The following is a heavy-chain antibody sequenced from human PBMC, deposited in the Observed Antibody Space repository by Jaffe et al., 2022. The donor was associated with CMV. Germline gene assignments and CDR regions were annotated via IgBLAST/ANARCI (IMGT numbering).Heavy chain of an antibody. J-gene: IGHJ6*03. V-gene: IGHV3-48*03. Sequence: EVQLVESGGGLVQPGGSLRLSCAASGFTFSSYEMNWVRQAPGKGLEWVSYISSSGSTIYYADSVKGRFTISRDNAKNSLYLQMNSLRAEDTAVYYCARDGIAAAEGTYYYYYYMDVWGKGTTVTVSS. D-gene: IGHD6-13*01. CDR3: ARDGIAAAEGTYYYYYYMDV. CDR1: GFTFSSYE. CDR2: ISSSGSTI.